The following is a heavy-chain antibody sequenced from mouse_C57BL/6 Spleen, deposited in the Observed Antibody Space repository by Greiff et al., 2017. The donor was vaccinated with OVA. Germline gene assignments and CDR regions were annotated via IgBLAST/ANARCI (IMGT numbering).Heavy chain of an antibody. Sequence: VQLQQSGPELVKPGASVKISCKASGYAFSSSWMNWVKQRPGKGLEWIGRIYPGDGDTNYNGKFKGKATLTADKSSSTAYMQLSSLTSEDSAVYFCAKARAPWYFEVWGTGTTVTASP. V-gene: IGHV1-82*01. J-gene: IGHJ1*03. CDR2: IYPGDGDT. D-gene: IGHD6-1*01. CDR1: GYAFSSSW. CDR3: AKARAPWYFEV.